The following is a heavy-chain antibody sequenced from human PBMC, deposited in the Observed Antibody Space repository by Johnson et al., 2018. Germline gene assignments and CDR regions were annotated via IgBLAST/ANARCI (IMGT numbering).Heavy chain of an antibody. CDR1: GFTFNNYA. Sequence: EVQLVESGGGLVQPGGSLRLSCAASGFTFNNYAMNWARQAPGKGLEWVSGISDSGDVTHYADSVKGRFTISRDNSKNTLYLQMNSLTAEDTAIYYCAKYSALTSGYYYKWYAFDIWGQGTMVTVSS. CDR2: ISDSGDVT. D-gene: IGHD3-22*01. CDR3: AKYSALTSGYYYKWYAFDI. J-gene: IGHJ3*02. V-gene: IGHV3-23*04.